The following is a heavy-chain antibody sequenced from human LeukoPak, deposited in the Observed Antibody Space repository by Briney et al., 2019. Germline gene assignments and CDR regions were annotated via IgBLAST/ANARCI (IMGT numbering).Heavy chain of an antibody. Sequence: GESLKISWKCSESKFPTYLIGWVRQLPGKRLEWMGIIYPGDSATRYSPSFQGQVTISAVKSISTAYLQWSSLQASDTAMYYCARRGLGYCRGGRCYPHDAFDIWGQGTMVTVSS. V-gene: IGHV5-51*01. CDR2: IYPGDSAT. J-gene: IGHJ3*02. CDR1: ESKFPTYL. CDR3: ARRGLGYCRGGRCYPHDAFDI. D-gene: IGHD2-15*01.